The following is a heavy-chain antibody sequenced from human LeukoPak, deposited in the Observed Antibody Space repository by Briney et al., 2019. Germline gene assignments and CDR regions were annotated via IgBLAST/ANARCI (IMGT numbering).Heavy chain of an antibody. CDR2: IGPDGSGP. J-gene: IGHJ4*02. CDR1: GFTAGFTFSTSY. CDR3: ARDFSWRQFDY. V-gene: IGHV3-7*01. Sequence: PGGSLRLSCETSGFTAGFTFSTSYMTWVRQAPGMGLEWVAEIGPDGSGPVYVDSVKGRFTISRDSAKNSLYLQMNSLRVEETAVYYCARDFSWRQFDYWGLGTLVTVSS.